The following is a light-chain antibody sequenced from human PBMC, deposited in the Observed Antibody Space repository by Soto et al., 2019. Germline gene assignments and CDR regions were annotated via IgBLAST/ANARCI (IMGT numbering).Light chain of an antibody. CDR1: SGHSTYA. Sequence: HPVLTQSPSASASLGASVKLTCTLSSGHSTYAIAWHQQQPEKGPRYLMKLNNDGSHTKGDGIPDRFSGSSSGAERYLTISSLQSEDEADYYCQTWVTGPPWVFGGGTKVTVL. CDR3: QTWVTGPPWV. V-gene: IGLV4-69*01. CDR2: LNNDGSH. J-gene: IGLJ3*02.